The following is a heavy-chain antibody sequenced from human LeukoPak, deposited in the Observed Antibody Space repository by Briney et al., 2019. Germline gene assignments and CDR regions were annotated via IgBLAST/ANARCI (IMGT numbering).Heavy chain of an antibody. CDR1: GYTFTIYD. CDR2: MNPNSGNT. CDR3: ARGLSGYDYYYYYYMDV. Sequence: GASVTVSFTGSGYTFTIYDINWVRQATGQGLEWVGWMNPNSGNTGYAQKFQGRVTITRNTSISTAYMELSSLRSEDTAVYYCARGLSGYDYYYYYYMDVWGKGTTVTVSS. V-gene: IGHV1-8*01. D-gene: IGHD5-12*01. J-gene: IGHJ6*03.